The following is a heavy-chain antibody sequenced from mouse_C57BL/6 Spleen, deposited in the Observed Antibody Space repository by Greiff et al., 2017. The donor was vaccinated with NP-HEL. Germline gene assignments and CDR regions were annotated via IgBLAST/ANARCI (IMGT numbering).Heavy chain of an antibody. CDR2: ISYDGSN. J-gene: IGHJ2*01. CDR1: GYSITSGYY. V-gene: IGHV3-6*01. Sequence: DVKLQESGPGLVKPSQSLSLTCSVTGYSITSGYYWNWIRQFPGNKLEWMGYISYDGSNNYNPSLKNRISITRDTSKNQFFLKLNSVTTEDTATYYCARYYGSRGVYWGQGTTLTVSS. CDR3: ARYYGSRGVY. D-gene: IGHD1-1*01.